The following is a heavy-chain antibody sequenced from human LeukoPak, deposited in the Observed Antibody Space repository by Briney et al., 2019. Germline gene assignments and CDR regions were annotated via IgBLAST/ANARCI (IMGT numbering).Heavy chain of an antibody. CDR3: ARTQSQSGSYRYYFGY. CDR2: IYYISNT. J-gene: IGHJ4*02. CDR1: GVSVGSAGYY. D-gene: IGHD1-26*01. V-gene: IGHV4-61*08. Sequence: SETLSLTCSVSGVSVGSAGYYWSWIRQPPGGGLEWLGYIYYISNTNYNPSLKSRVTMSLNPSGDQFSLKLNSLTAADTAMYYCARTQSQSGSYRYYFGYWGQGTLVTVSS.